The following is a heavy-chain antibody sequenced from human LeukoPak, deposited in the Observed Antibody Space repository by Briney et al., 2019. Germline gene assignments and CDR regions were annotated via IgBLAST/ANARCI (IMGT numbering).Heavy chain of an antibody. J-gene: IGHJ4*02. CDR1: GDSISSYY. CDR2: IYYSMSA. V-gene: IGHV4-59*12. Sequence: PSETLSLTCTVSGDSISSYYWSWIRQPPGKGLEWIGYIYYSMSADYNPSLKSRVAISVDTSKNQFSLKLSSVTAADTAVYYCARGHVVVVPAATTIFDYWGQGTLVTVSS. D-gene: IGHD2-2*01. CDR3: ARGHVVVVPAATTIFDY.